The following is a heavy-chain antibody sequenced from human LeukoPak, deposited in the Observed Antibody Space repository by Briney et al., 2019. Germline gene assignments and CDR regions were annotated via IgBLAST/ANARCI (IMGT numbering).Heavy chain of an antibody. D-gene: IGHD3-10*01. V-gene: IGHV3-30*18. Sequence: GRSLRLSCAASGFTFSSYGMHWVRQAPGKGLEWVAVISYDGSNKYYADSVKGRFTISRDNSKNTLYLQMNSLRAEDTAVYYCAKDLKPYGSGSYYFYYWGQGTLVTVSS. CDR1: GFTFSSYG. CDR3: AKDLKPYGSGSYYFYY. J-gene: IGHJ4*02. CDR2: ISYDGSNK.